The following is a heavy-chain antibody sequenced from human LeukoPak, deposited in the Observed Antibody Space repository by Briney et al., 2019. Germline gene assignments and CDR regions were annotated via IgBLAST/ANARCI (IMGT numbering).Heavy chain of an antibody. D-gene: IGHD3-10*01. CDR1: GGSISSGGYS. Sequence: SETLSLTCAVSGGSISSGGYSWSWIRQPPGKGLEWMGYIYHSGSTYYNPSLKSRVTISVDRSKNQFSLKLSSVTAADTAVYYCARALTMVVNNWFDPWGQGTLVTVSS. V-gene: IGHV4-30-2*01. CDR3: ARALTMVVNNWFDP. CDR2: IYHSGST. J-gene: IGHJ5*02.